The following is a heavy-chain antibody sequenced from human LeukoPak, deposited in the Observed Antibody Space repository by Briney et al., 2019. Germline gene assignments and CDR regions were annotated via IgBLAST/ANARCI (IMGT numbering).Heavy chain of an antibody. J-gene: IGHJ5*02. CDR1: GGTFSSYT. Sequence: RASVKVSCKASGGTFSSYTISWVRQAPGQGLEWMGRIIPILGIANYAQKFQGRVTITADKSTSTAYMELSSLRSEDTAVYYCARGLSEHCSSTSCYTLNWFDPWGQGTLVTVSS. CDR3: ARGLSEHCSSTSCYTLNWFDP. V-gene: IGHV1-69*02. D-gene: IGHD2-2*02. CDR2: IIPILGIA.